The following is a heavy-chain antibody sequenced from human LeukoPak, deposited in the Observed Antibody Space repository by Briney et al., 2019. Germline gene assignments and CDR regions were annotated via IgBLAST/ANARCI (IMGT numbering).Heavy chain of an antibody. CDR2: IYTSGST. CDR3: ARPYYYFIDV. J-gene: IGHJ6*03. V-gene: IGHV4-61*02. CDR1: GGSISSGSYY. Sequence: SETLSLTCTVSGGSISSGSYYWSWIRQPAGKGLEWIGRIYTSGSTNYNPSLKSRVTISVDTSKNQFSLKLSSVTAADTAVYYCARPYYYFIDVWGRGTTVTVSS.